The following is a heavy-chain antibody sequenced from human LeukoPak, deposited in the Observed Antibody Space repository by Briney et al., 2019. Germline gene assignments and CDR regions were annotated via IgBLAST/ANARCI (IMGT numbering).Heavy chain of an antibody. CDR3: ARGRYGGYFDY. Sequence: NRSESLSLTCTVSGGSINSYYWSWSRQPPGKGLEWIGYIPHIGSTNYNPSLDSRVTMSLDTSKNQFSLRLNSVTAADTAVYYCARGRYGGYFDYWGQGTLASVSS. CDR1: GGSINSYY. V-gene: IGHV4-59*01. J-gene: IGHJ4*01. CDR2: IPHIGST. D-gene: IGHD4-17*01.